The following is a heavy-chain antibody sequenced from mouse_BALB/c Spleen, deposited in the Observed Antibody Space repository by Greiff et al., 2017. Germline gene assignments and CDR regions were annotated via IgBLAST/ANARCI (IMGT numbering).Heavy chain of an antibody. Sequence: LQQPGSELVRPGASVKLSCKASGYTFTSYWMHWVKQRPGQGLEWIGNIYPGSGSTNYDEKFKSKATLTVDTSSSTAYMQLSSLTSEDSAVYYCTRGTARAPFAYWGQGTLVTVSA. CDR1: GYTFTSYW. V-gene: IGHV1S22*01. CDR2: IYPGSGST. D-gene: IGHD3-2*01. CDR3: TRGTARAPFAY. J-gene: IGHJ3*01.